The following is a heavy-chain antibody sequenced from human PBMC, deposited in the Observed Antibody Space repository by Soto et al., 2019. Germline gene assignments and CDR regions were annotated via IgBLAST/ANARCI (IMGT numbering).Heavy chain of an antibody. D-gene: IGHD2-2*01. CDR3: AREKGVYCSXTSCYPAGGHYYYGMDV. CDR2: MNPNSGNT. Sequence: ASVKVSCKASGYTFTSYDINWVRQATGQGLEWMGWMNPNSGNTGYAQKFQGRVTMTRNTSISTAYMELSSLRSEDTAVYYCAREKGVYCSXTSCYPAGGHYYYGMDVWGQGTTVTVSS. CDR1: GYTFTSYD. V-gene: IGHV1-8*01. J-gene: IGHJ6*02.